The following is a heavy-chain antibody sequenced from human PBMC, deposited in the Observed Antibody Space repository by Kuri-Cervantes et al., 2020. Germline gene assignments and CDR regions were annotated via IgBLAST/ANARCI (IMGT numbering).Heavy chain of an antibody. CDR2: IWYDGSNK. Sequence: GGSLRLSCAASGFTFSSYGMHWVRQAPGKGLEWVAVIWYDGSNKYYADSVKGRFIITRDNAKNSLYLQMNSLRAEDTAVYYCARDPLELFGGNSEAHFDYWGQGTLVTVSS. CDR1: GFTFSSYG. J-gene: IGHJ4*02. D-gene: IGHD4-23*01. CDR3: ARDPLELFGGNSEAHFDY. V-gene: IGHV3-33*01.